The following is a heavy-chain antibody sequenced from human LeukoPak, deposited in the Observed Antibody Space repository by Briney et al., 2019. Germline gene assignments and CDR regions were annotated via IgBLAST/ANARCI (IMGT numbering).Heavy chain of an antibody. D-gene: IGHD3-10*01. CDR2: IYYSGST. Sequence: SETLSLTCTVSGGSISSGGYYWSWIRQHPGKGLEWIGYIYYSGSTYYNPSLKSRVTISVDTSKNQFSLKLSSVTAADTAVYYCAKPYYSSSGSWDWGQGTLVTVSS. CDR3: AKPYYSSSGSWD. V-gene: IGHV4-31*03. CDR1: GGSISSGGYY. J-gene: IGHJ1*01.